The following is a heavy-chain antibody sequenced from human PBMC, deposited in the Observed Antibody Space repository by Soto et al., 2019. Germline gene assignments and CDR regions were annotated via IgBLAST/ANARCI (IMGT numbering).Heavy chain of an antibody. J-gene: IGHJ4*02. CDR2: INPSGGST. CDR3: ARGNDFWSGSISGGYYFDY. Sequence: RASVKVSCKASGYTFTSYYMHWVRQAPGQGLEWMGIINPSGGSTSYAQKFQGRVTMTRDTSTSTVYMELSSLRSEDTAVYYCARGNDFWSGSISGGYYFDYWGQGTLVTVSS. V-gene: IGHV1-46*01. D-gene: IGHD3-3*01. CDR1: GYTFTSYY.